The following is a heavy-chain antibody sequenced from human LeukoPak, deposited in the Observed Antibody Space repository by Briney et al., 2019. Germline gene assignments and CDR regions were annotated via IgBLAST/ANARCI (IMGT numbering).Heavy chain of an antibody. CDR3: ARVVDSGYDFPGWFDP. CDR2: ISAYNGNT. V-gene: IGHV1-18*01. Sequence: RASVKVSCKASGYTFTSYGISWVRQAPGQGLEWMGWISAYNGNTNYAQKLQGRVTMTTDTSTSTGYMERRSLRSDDTAVYYCARVVDSGYDFPGWFDPWGQGTLVTVSS. CDR1: GYTFTSYG. D-gene: IGHD5-12*01. J-gene: IGHJ5*02.